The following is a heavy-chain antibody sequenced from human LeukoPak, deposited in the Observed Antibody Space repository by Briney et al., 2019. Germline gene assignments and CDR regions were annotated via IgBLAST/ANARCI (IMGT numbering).Heavy chain of an antibody. CDR3: AKDLMIVVAFFDY. D-gene: IGHD3-22*01. V-gene: IGHV3-23*01. CDR1: GFTFRSFA. CDR2: IIGSGGST. J-gene: IGHJ4*02. Sequence: GGSLRLSCAASGFTFRSFAMSWVRQAPGKGLEWGSDIIGSGGSTYYADSVKGRFTISRDNSKNTLSLQMNSLRAEDTAVYYCAKDLMIVVAFFDYWGQGTLATVSS.